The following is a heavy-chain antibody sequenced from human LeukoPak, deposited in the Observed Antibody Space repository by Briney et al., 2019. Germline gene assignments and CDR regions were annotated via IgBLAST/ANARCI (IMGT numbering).Heavy chain of an antibody. CDR1: GFTFDDYA. V-gene: IGHV3-9*01. J-gene: IGHJ4*02. CDR3: AKDTLDYYGSGSYFQPLYFDY. Sequence: PGRSLRLSCAAPGFTFDDYAMHWVRQAPGKGLEWVSGISWNSGSIGYADSVKGRFTISRDNAKNSLYLQMNSLRAEDTALYYCAKDTLDYYGSGSYFQPLYFDYWGQGTLVTVSS. D-gene: IGHD3-10*01. CDR2: ISWNSGSI.